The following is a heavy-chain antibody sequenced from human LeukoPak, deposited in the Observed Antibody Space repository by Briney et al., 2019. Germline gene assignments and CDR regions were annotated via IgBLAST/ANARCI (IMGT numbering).Heavy chain of an antibody. D-gene: IGHD6-6*01. J-gene: IGHJ4*02. CDR2: INPNSGGT. CDR1: GYTFTGYY. Sequence: ASVKVSCKASGYTFTGYYMHWVRQAPGQGLEWMGWINPNSGGTNYAQKFQGRVTMTRDTSISTAYMELSRLRSDDTAVYYCARDRSVWQLVRGSYFDYWGQGTLVTVSS. V-gene: IGHV1-2*02. CDR3: ARDRSVWQLVRGSYFDY.